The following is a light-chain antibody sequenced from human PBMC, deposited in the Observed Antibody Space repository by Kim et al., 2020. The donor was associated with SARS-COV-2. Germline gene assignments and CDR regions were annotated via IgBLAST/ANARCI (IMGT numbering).Light chain of an antibody. Sequence: GQSVTFSCPGTSSDGGGYNYVSWYQQHPGKAPKLMIYDGSKRPAGVPDRFSGSKSGNTASLTISGLQAEDEADYYCCSYAGSYTVVFGGGTQLTVL. V-gene: IGLV2-11*01. CDR2: DGS. CDR1: SSDGGGYNY. J-gene: IGLJ2*01. CDR3: CSYAGSYTVV.